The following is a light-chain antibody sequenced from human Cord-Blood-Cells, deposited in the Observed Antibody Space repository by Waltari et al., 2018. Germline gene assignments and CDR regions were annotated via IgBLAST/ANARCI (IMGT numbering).Light chain of an antibody. CDR3: CSYAGSYTYV. V-gene: IGLV2-11*01. Sequence: QSALTQPRSVSVSPGQSVTISCTGTSSDAGGYHYVSRYQQHPGKAPKLMIYDVSKRPSGVPDRFSGSKSGNTASLTISGLQAEDEADYYCCSYAGSYTYVFGTGTKVTVL. CDR2: DVS. CDR1: SSDAGGYHY. J-gene: IGLJ1*01.